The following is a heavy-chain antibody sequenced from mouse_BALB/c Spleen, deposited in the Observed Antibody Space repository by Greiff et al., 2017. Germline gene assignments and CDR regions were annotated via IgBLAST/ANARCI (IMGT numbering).Heavy chain of an antibody. V-gene: IGHV5-17*02. CDR2: ISSGSSTI. Sequence: VQLKESGGGLVQPGGSRKLSCAASGFTFSSFGMHWVRQAPEKGLEWVAYISSGSSTIYYADTVKGRFTISRDNPKNTLFLQMTSLRSEDTAMYYCARRDKDAMDYWGQGTSVTVSS. CDR1: GFTFSSFG. CDR3: ARRDKDAMDY. J-gene: IGHJ4*01.